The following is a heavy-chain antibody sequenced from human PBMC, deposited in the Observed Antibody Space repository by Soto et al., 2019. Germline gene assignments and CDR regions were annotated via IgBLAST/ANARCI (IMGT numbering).Heavy chain of an antibody. D-gene: IGHD6-6*01. V-gene: IGHV3-21*01. CDR2: ISSSSSYI. Sequence: GGSLRLSCAASGFTFSSYSMNWVRQAPGKGLEWVSSISSSSSYIYYADSVKGRFTISRDNAKNSLYLQMNSLRAEDTAVYYCARVPYSSSSGGHLDYWGQGTLVTVSS. CDR3: ARVPYSSSSGGHLDY. CDR1: GFTFSSYS. J-gene: IGHJ4*02.